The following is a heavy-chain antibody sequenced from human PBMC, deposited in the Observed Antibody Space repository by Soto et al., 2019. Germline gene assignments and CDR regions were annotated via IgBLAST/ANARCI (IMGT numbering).Heavy chain of an antibody. V-gene: IGHV1-69*06. J-gene: IGHJ6*02. D-gene: IGHD3-10*01. Sequence: SVKVSCKASGRNFSNYAIIRVRLAPGQWHEWMGALIPMFGTTSCAQKFQGRVTVLGDKSTTSAYVELSSLRIDYTPVYFCARPRGSSFYDSGRQCEYYHYHGMDGWDQGTLVAVSS. CDR1: GRNFSNYA. CDR3: ARPRGSSFYDSGRQCEYYHYHGMDG. CDR2: LIPMFGTT.